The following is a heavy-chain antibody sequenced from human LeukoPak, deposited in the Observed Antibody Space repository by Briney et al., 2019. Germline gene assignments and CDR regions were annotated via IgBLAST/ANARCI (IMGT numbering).Heavy chain of an antibody. V-gene: IGHV3-23*01. Sequence: GGSLRLSCAASGFTFSSYAMSWVRQAPGKGLEWVSAISGSGGSTYYADSVKGRFTISRDNSKNTLYLQMNSLRTEDTAVYYCAKDNDFWGSLFYWGQGILVTVSS. CDR1: GFTFSSYA. J-gene: IGHJ4*02. CDR3: AKDNDFWGSLFY. CDR2: ISGSGGST. D-gene: IGHD3/OR15-3a*01.